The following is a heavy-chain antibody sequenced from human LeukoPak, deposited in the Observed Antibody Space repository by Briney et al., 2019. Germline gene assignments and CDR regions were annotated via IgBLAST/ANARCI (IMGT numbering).Heavy chain of an antibody. CDR1: GYSISSGYY. CDR2: IYHSGST. CDR3: ALTDAFDI. Sequence: SETLSLTCAVSGYSISSGYYWGWIRQPPGKGLEWIGSIYHSGSTYYNPPLKSRVTISVDTSKNQFSLKLSSVTAADTAVYYCALTDAFDIWGQGTMVTVSS. J-gene: IGHJ3*02. V-gene: IGHV4-38-2*01.